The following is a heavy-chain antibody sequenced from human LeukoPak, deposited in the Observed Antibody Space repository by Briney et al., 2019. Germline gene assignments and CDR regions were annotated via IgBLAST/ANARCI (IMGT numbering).Heavy chain of an antibody. Sequence: PGGSLRLSCAASGFAFDDFGMHWVRQAPGKGLEWVSFISGDDSVNYYTDSLKGRFTVSRDNSKNSLYLQMGSLRAEDTALYYCGKDGPVISYWGQGTVVTVSS. CDR2: ISGDDSVN. CDR1: GFAFDDFG. CDR3: GKDGPVISY. V-gene: IGHV3-43*02. J-gene: IGHJ4*02. D-gene: IGHD2-21*01.